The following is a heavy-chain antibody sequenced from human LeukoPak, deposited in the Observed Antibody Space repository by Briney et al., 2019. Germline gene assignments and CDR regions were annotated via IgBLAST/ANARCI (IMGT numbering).Heavy chain of an antibody. Sequence: ASVKVSCKASGYTFTSYDINWVRQAPGQGLEWMGWMNPNSGNTGYAQKFQGRVTITRNTSISTAYMELSSLRSEDTAVYYCARGKGYCSGGSCFWGNWFDPWGQGTLVTVSS. J-gene: IGHJ5*02. D-gene: IGHD2-15*01. CDR3: ARGKGYCSGGSCFWGNWFDP. CDR2: MNPNSGNT. V-gene: IGHV1-8*03. CDR1: GYTFTSYD.